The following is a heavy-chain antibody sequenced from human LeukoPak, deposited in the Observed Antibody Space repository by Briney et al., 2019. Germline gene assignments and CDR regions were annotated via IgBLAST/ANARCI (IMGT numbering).Heavy chain of an antibody. Sequence: GGSLRLSCAASGFTFSSYAMHWVRQAPGKGLEWVAVISYDGSNKYYADSVKGRFTISRDNSKNKVYLQMSSLRDDDTAVYYCATRYSSFLGSGWFVFDYWGQGTLVTVSS. CDR3: ATRYSSFLGSGWFVFDY. D-gene: IGHD6-19*01. V-gene: IGHV3-30-3*01. J-gene: IGHJ4*02. CDR2: ISYDGSNK. CDR1: GFTFSSYA.